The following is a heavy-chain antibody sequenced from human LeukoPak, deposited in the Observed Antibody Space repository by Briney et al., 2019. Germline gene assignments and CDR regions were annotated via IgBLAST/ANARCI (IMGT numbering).Heavy chain of an antibody. J-gene: IGHJ6*03. D-gene: IGHD6-13*01. CDR1: GYTFTGYF. CDR3: ARASGVAAEGTYHYYMDV. V-gene: IGHV1-2*02. Sequence: ASVKVSCRASGYTFTGYFIHWVRQAPGQGLEWMGWSNPNSGGTSSAQKFQGRVTMTRDTSITTAYMELSSLRSDDTAVYYCARASGVAAEGTYHYYMDVWGTGITVTVSS. CDR2: SNPNSGGT.